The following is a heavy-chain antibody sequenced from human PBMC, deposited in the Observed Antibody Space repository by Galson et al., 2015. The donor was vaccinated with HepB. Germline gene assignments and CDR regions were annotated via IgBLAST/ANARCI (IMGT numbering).Heavy chain of an antibody. CDR1: DGSISSSRHY. CDR3: VRPRYCSSAACSAAFDL. J-gene: IGHJ4*02. V-gene: IGHV4-39*01. D-gene: IGHD2-2*01. CDR2: IYYSGST. Sequence: SETLSLTCTVSDGSISSSRHYWGWICQPPGKGLEWIGRIYYSGSTYYNPSLKSRATISVDTSKNQFSLKVSSVSAADTAIYYCVRPRYCSSAACSAAFDLWGQGTLVTVSS.